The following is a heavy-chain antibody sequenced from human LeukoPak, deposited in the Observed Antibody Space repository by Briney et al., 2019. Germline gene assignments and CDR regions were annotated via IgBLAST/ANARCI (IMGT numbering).Heavy chain of an antibody. CDR2: IIPIFGTA. V-gene: IGHV1-69*13. J-gene: IGHJ4*02. CDR1: GYTFTGYY. CDR3: ATSPGGRWLILPTDFDY. Sequence: SVKVPCKAFGYTFTGYYMHWMRQAPGQGLEWMGGIIPIFGTANYAQKFQGRVTITADESTSTAYMELSSLRSEDTAVYYCATSPGGRWLILPTDFDYWGQGTLVTVSS. D-gene: IGHD3-16*01.